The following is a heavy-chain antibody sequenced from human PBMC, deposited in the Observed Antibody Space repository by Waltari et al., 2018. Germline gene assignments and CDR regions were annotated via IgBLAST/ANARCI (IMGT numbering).Heavy chain of an antibody. Sequence: EVQLVESGGGLVQPGGSLRLSCAASGFTFSSYSMNWVRQAPGKGLEWVSYISSSSSTIYYEDSVKGRFTISRDNAKNSLYLQMNSLRAEDTAVYYCARDVAAAGTGGGYWGQGTLVTVSS. V-gene: IGHV3-48*04. J-gene: IGHJ4*02. CDR1: GFTFSSYS. D-gene: IGHD6-13*01. CDR3: ARDVAAAGTGGGY. CDR2: ISSSSSTI.